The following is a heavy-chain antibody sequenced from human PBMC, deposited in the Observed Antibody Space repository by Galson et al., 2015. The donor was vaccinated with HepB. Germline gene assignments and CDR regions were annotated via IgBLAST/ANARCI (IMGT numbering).Heavy chain of an antibody. Sequence: SLRLSCAASGFTFNTYNMNWVRQAPGKGLEWVSSISSSNSYMYYADSLKGRFTISRDNAKKLLSLQMNSLRAEDTAVYYCARLGGSLHNDAFDIWGQGTMVSVSS. J-gene: IGHJ3*02. V-gene: IGHV3-21*01. CDR1: GFTFNTYN. CDR3: ARLGGSLHNDAFDI. CDR2: ISSSNSYM. D-gene: IGHD1-26*01.